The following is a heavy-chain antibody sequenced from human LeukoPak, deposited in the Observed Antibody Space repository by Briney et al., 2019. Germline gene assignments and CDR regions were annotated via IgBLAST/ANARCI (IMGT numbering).Heavy chain of an antibody. D-gene: IGHD3-16*02. CDR3: AALRYDYVWGSYRSFDY. CDR2: ISRSGSTI. V-gene: IGHV3-11*01. Sequence: GGSLRLSCAASGFTFSDYYMSWIRQAPGKGLEWVSYISRSGSTIYYADSVKGRFTISRDNAKNSLYLQMNSLRAEDTAVYYCAALRYDYVWGSYRSFDYWGQGSLVTVSS. CDR1: GFTFSDYY. J-gene: IGHJ4*02.